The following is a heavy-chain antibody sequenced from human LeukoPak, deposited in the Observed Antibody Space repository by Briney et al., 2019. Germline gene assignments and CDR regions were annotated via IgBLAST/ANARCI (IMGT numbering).Heavy chain of an antibody. V-gene: IGHV1-18*04. D-gene: IGHD3-16*02. J-gene: IGHJ5*02. CDR3: ATYRSDWFDP. CDR1: GYTFTSYG. Sequence: ASVKVSCKASGYTFTSYGISWVRQAPGQGLEGMGWISAYDGNTNYAQRLQGRVTMTTDTSPSTAYMELRSLRSDDTAVYYCATYRSDWFDPWGQGTLVTVSS. CDR2: ISAYDGNT.